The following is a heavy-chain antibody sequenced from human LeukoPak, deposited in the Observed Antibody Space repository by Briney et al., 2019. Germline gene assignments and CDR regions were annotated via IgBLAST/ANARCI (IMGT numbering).Heavy chain of an antibody. CDR2: ISSSSSTI. J-gene: IGHJ4*02. V-gene: IGHV3-48*04. CDR1: GFTFSSYS. CDR3: ARTPGGDGEFFDY. D-gene: IGHD4-17*01. Sequence: GGSLRLSCAASGFTFSSYSMNWVRQAPGKGLEWVSYISSSSSTIYYADSVKGRFTISRDNAKNSLYLQMNSLRAEDTAVYYCARTPGGDGEFFDYWGQGTLVTVSS.